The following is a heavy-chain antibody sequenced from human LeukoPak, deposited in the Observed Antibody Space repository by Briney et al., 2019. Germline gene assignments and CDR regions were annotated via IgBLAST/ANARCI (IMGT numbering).Heavy chain of an antibody. V-gene: IGHV3-48*02. CDR2: ISSSSNTI. Sequence: GGSLRLSCAASGFTFNYFSVNWVRQAPGKRLEWVSYISSSSNTIYYADSVKGRFTISRDNARNSLYLQMNSLRDEDTAVYYCARDRDHSNNWYIFLDYWGQGTLVTVSS. CDR1: GFTFNYFS. D-gene: IGHD6-13*01. CDR3: ARDRDHSNNWYIFLDY. J-gene: IGHJ4*02.